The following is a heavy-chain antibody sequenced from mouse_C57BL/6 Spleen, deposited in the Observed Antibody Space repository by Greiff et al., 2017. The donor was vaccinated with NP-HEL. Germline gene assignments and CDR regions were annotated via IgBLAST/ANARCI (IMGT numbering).Heavy chain of an antibody. CDR1: GFTFSDYG. D-gene: IGHD2-2*01. J-gene: IGHJ4*01. CDR2: ISSGSSTI. Sequence: EVKLMESGGGLVKPGGSLKLSCAASGFTFSDYGMHWVRQAPEKGLEWVAYISSGSSTIYYADTVKGRFTISRDNAKNTLFLQMTSLRSEDTAMYYCARVRWLRYYAMDYWGQGTSVTVSS. CDR3: ARVRWLRYYAMDY. V-gene: IGHV5-17*01.